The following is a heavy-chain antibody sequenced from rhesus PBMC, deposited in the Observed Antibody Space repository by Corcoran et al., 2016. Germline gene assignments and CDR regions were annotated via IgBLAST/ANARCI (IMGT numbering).Heavy chain of an antibody. D-gene: IGHD6-25*01. Sequence: EVQLVESGGGLAKPGGSLRLSCAASGFTFSSYWMNWVRQTPEKGLEWISAIKSGGVSTNYRDSVKGRFTISRDNSKNTLSLQMNSLRAEDTAVYYCAKESIAAAGTIAFDFWGQGLRVTVSS. V-gene: IGHV3S42*01. CDR3: AKESIAAAGTIAFDF. J-gene: IGHJ3*01. CDR1: GFTFSSYW. CDR2: IKSGGVST.